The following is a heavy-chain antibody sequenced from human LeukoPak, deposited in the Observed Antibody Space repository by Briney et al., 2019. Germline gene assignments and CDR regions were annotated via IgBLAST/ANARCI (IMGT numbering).Heavy chain of an antibody. J-gene: IGHJ3*02. D-gene: IGHD1-1*01. Sequence: GGSLSLSCAASGFTFSSHNMNWVRQAPMKGLEWVSSIGTDGSYIYYADSVQGRFTISRDNAKNSLYLQSNSLTAEDTAVYYCARKMKTGDRVGTFDIWGQGTMVTVSS. V-gene: IGHV3-21*01. CDR3: ARKMKTGDRVGTFDI. CDR1: GFTFSSHN. CDR2: IGTDGSYI.